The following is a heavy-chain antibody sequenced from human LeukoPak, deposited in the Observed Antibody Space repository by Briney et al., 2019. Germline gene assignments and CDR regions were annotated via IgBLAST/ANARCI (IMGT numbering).Heavy chain of an antibody. D-gene: IGHD3-10*01. CDR2: INHSGST. J-gene: IGHJ4*02. Sequence: SETLSLTCAVYGGSFSGYYWSWIRQPPGKGLEWIGEINHSGSTNYNPSLKSRVTISVDTSKNQFSLKLSSVTAADTAVYYCARRAVRGVILATTWGQGTLVTLSS. CDR1: GGSFSGYY. CDR3: ARRAVRGVILATT. V-gene: IGHV4-34*01.